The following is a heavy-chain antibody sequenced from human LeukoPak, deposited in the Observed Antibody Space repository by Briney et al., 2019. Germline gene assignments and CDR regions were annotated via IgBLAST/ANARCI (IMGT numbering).Heavy chain of an antibody. V-gene: IGHV3-53*01. J-gene: IGHJ4*02. CDR3: ARTGDPYYYDSSGYWALGLFDY. CDR2: IYSGGST. CDR1: GFTVSSNY. D-gene: IGHD3-22*01. Sequence: PGGSLRPSCAASGFTVSSNYMSWVRQAPGKGLEWVSVIYSGGSTYYADSVKGRFTISRDNSKNTLYLQMNSLRAEDTAVYYCARTGDPYYYDSSGYWALGLFDYWGQGTLVTVSS.